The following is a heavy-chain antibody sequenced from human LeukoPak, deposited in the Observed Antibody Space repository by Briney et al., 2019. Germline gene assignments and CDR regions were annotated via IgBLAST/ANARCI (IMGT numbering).Heavy chain of an antibody. J-gene: IGHJ4*02. V-gene: IGHV3-23*01. CDR1: GFTFSSYA. CDR3: AKGPCIAAAGCYFDY. Sequence: QPGGSLRLSCAASGFTFSSYAMSWVRQAPGKGLEWVSAISGSGGSTYYADPVKGRFTISRDNSKNTLYLQMNSLRVEDTAVYYCAKGPCIAAAGCYFDYWGQGTLVTVSS. D-gene: IGHD6-13*01. CDR2: ISGSGGST.